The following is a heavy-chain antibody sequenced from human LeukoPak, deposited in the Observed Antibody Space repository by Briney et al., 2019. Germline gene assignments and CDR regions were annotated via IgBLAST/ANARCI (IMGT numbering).Heavy chain of an antibody. CDR1: GFTFSSYA. Sequence: GGSLRLSCAASGFTFSSYAMSWVRQAPGKGLEWVSAISGSGGSTYYADSVKGRFTISRDNSKNTLYLQMNSLRAEDTAVYYCARHNLRLPYFDYWGQGALVTVSS. CDR3: ARHNLRLPYFDY. CDR2: ISGSGGST. D-gene: IGHD1-20*01. V-gene: IGHV3-23*01. J-gene: IGHJ4*02.